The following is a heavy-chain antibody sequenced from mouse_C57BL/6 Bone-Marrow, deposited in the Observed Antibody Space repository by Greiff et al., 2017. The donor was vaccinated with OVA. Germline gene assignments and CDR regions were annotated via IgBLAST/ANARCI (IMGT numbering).Heavy chain of an antibody. V-gene: IGHV7-1*01. J-gene: IGHJ1*03. CDR1: GFTFSDFY. CDR3: ARDDYYWYFDV. CDR2: RRNKANDYTQ. Sequence: EVKLVESGGGLVQSGRSLRLSCATSGFTFSDFYMEWVRQAPGKGLEWIAARRNKANDYTQEYRESVKGRFIVSRDTSQSILYLQMNALRAEDTAIYYCARDDYYWYFDVWGTGTTVTVSS.